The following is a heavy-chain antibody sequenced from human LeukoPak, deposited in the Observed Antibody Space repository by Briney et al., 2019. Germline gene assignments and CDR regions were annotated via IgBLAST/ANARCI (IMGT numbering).Heavy chain of an antibody. CDR2: INHGRST. CDR1: GGSFSGYY. Sequence: SPSETLSLTCAVSGGSFSGYYWSWIRQPPGKGLEWIGEINHGRSTNYNPSLKSRVTISVDTSKNQFSLKLSSVTAADTAVYYCARGGNADYYDSSGYYFDYWGQGTLVTVSS. J-gene: IGHJ4*02. CDR3: ARGGNADYYDSSGYYFDY. D-gene: IGHD3-22*01. V-gene: IGHV4-34*01.